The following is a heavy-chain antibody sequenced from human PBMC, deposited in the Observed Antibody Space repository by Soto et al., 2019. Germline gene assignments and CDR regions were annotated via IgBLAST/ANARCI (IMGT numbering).Heavy chain of an antibody. Sequence: QVQLVESGGGVVQPGRSLRLSCAASGFTFSSYGMHWVRQAPGKGLEWVAVISYDGSNKYYADSVKGRFTISRDNSKNTLYLQMNSLRAEDTAVYYCAKDQLRGVRGVRTYYYGMDGWGQGTTVTVSS. V-gene: IGHV3-30*18. D-gene: IGHD3-10*01. CDR1: GFTFSSYG. CDR3: AKDQLRGVRGVRTYYYGMDG. J-gene: IGHJ6*02. CDR2: ISYDGSNK.